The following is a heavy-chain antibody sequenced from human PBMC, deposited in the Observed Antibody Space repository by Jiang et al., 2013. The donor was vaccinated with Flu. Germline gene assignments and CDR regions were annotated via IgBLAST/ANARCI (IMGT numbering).Heavy chain of an antibody. J-gene: IGHJ4*02. D-gene: IGHD2/OR15-2a*01. CDR3: ARDAGGGGPGLYYLDT. CDR2: VYDSGST. V-gene: IGHV4-61*01. CDR1: GVSVSGPTFY. Sequence: GSGLVKPSETLSLTCTVSGVSVSGPTFYWNWIRQSPGKGLEWVGYVYDSGSTNYNPSLERRVTISLNTSNNQFSLNLRSVTTADTAVYYCARDAGGGGPGLYYLDTWGQGILVTVSS.